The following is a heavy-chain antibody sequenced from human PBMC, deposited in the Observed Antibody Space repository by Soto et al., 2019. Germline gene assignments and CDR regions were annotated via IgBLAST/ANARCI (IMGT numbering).Heavy chain of an antibody. V-gene: IGHV3-30-3*01. CDR1: GFTFSSFA. CDR3: ARMVLMVYAINYGMDV. J-gene: IGHJ6*02. CDR2: ISYDGSNK. D-gene: IGHD2-8*01. Sequence: QVQLVESGGGVVQPGRSLRLSCAASGFTFSSFAMHWVRQAPGQGLEWVAVISYDGSNKYYEDSVKGRFTISRDNSKNTLYLQMNSLRAEDTAVYYCARMVLMVYAINYGMDVWGQGTTVTVSS.